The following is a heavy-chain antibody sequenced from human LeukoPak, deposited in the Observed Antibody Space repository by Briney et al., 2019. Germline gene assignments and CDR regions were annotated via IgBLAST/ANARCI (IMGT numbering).Heavy chain of an antibody. CDR2: IIPILGIA. CDR3: ARYPDCGGDCHPPRAEYFQH. V-gene: IGHV1-69*04. CDR1: GGTFSSYA. Sequence: SVKVSCKASGGTFSSYAISWVRQAPGQGLEWTGRIIPILGIANYAQKFQGRVTITADKSTSTAYMELSSLRSEDTAVYYCARYPDCGGDCHPPRAEYFQHWGQGTLVTVSS. J-gene: IGHJ1*01. D-gene: IGHD2-21*02.